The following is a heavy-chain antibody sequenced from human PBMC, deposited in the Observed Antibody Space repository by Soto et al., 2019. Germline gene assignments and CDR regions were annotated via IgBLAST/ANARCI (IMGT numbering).Heavy chain of an antibody. V-gene: IGHV1-69*04. CDR2: IIPILGIA. J-gene: IGHJ4*02. CDR1: GGTFSSYT. D-gene: IGHD2-15*01. Sequence: ASVKVSCKASGGTFSSYTISWVRQAPGQGLEWMGRIIPILGIANYAQKFQGRVTITADKSTSTAYMELSSLRSEDTAVYYCARDPPCSGGSCYSDYWGQGTLVTVSS. CDR3: ARDPPCSGGSCYSDY.